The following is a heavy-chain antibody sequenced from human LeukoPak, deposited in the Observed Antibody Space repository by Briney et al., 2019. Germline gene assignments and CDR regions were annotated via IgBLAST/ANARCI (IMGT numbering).Heavy chain of an antibody. Sequence: ASVKVSCKASGYTFTSYGISWVRQAPGQGLEWMGWISAYNGNTNYAQKLQGRVTMTTDTSTSTAYMELRSLRSDDTAVYYCARDRAIFGVVTDDYWDQGTLVTVSS. D-gene: IGHD3-3*01. V-gene: IGHV1-18*01. CDR1: GYTFTSYG. CDR2: ISAYNGNT. CDR3: ARDRAIFGVVTDDY. J-gene: IGHJ4*02.